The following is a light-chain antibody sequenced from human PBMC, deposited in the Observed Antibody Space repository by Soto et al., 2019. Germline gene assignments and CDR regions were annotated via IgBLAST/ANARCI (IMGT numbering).Light chain of an antibody. CDR2: GAS. CDR3: QHYGYSLSIT. J-gene: IGKJ5*01. Sequence: EIVFTQSPVTPTLPSAESPTLSCRPIQGVSSSYLAWYQQKPVQAPRLLIYGASSRATDIPDRFSGSGSGTDFTLTISRLEPGDFAVYYCQHYGYSLSITFGQGTRLEIK. CDR1: QGVSSSY. V-gene: IGKV3-20*01.